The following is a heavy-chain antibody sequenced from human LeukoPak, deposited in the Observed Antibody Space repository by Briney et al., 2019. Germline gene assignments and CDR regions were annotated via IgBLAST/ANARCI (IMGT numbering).Heavy chain of an antibody. Sequence: GGSLRLSCAAPGFTFSSYEMNWVRQAPGKGLEWVSYISSSGSTIYYADSVKGRFTISRDNAKNSLYLQMNSLRAEDTAVYYCARVGYSSSWSPSDYWGQGALVTVSS. V-gene: IGHV3-48*03. D-gene: IGHD6-13*01. CDR1: GFTFSSYE. J-gene: IGHJ4*02. CDR3: ARVGYSSSWSPSDY. CDR2: ISSSGSTI.